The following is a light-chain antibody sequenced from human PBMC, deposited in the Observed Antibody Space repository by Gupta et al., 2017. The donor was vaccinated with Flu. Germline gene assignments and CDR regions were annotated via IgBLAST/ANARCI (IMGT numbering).Light chain of an antibody. V-gene: IGLV1-51*02. CDR1: SSNIGNNY. J-gene: IGLJ3*02. CDR3: GTWNSGLSTGV. CDR2: ENT. Sequence: QSVLTQPPSVSAAPGQQVTIFCSGGSSNIGNNYISWYQQIPGTAPKLLMYENTKRPSGIPYRFSGSKSGTSAILYITGLQAGDEADYYCGTWNSGLSTGVFGGGTRLTVL.